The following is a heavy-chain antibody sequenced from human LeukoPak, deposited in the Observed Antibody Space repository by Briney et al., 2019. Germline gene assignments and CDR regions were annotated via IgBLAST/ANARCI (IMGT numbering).Heavy chain of an antibody. CDR2: ISYDGSNK. CDR1: GFXFSSYA. V-gene: IGHV3-30-3*01. Sequence: GGSLTLSCAASGFXFSSYAIHWVRQAPGKGLEWVADISYDGSNKYYADSMKGRFTTSRDNCKHTLYLEMTSLRAEDTAVYYCARELRYFDWLLPIFDYWGQGTLVTVSS. CDR3: ARELRYFDWLLPIFDY. D-gene: IGHD3-9*01. J-gene: IGHJ4*02.